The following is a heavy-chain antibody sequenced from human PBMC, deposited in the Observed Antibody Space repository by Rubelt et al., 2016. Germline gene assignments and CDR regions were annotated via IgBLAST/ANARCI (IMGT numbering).Heavy chain of an antibody. D-gene: IGHD6-19*01. Sequence: PGRSLRLSCAASGFTFSSYAMHWVRQAPGKGLEWVSSISSSSSYIYYADSVKGRFTISRDNAKNSLYLQMNSLRAEDTAVYYCARDLGGGYSSGWHYGMDVWGQGTTVTVSS. V-gene: IGHV3-21*01. J-gene: IGHJ6*02. CDR3: ARDLGGGYSSGWHYGMDV. CDR2: ISSSSSYI. CDR1: GFTFSSYA.